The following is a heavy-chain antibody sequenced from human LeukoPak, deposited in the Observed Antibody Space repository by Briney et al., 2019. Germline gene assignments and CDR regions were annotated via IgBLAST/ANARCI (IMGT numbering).Heavy chain of an antibody. CDR3: AKDKPLTYCSGGSCSLYYYYGMGV. V-gene: IGHV3-30*18. CDR2: ISYDGSNK. D-gene: IGHD2-15*01. Sequence: GGSLRLSCAASGFTFSSYGMHWVRQAPGKGLEWVAVISYDGSNKYYADSVKGRFTISRDNSKNTLYLQMNSLRAEDTAVYYCAKDKPLTYCSGGSCSLYYYYGMGVWGQGTTVTVSS. J-gene: IGHJ6*02. CDR1: GFTFSSYG.